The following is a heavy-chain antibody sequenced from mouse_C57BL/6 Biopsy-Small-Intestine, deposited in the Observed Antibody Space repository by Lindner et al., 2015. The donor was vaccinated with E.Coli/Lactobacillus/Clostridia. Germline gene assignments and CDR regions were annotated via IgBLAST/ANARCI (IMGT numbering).Heavy chain of an antibody. Sequence: SVKVSCKASGFTFTSSAVQWVRQARGQRLEWIGWVVVGGGNTLYAQKFHERVTITRDMSTNTAYMELSRLRSDDTAVYYCARAKDGDPGFDIWGQGTMV. CDR3: ARAKDGDPGFDI. CDR1: GFTFTSSA. CDR2: VVVGGGNT. J-gene: IGHJ3*01. V-gene: IGHV1S18*01.